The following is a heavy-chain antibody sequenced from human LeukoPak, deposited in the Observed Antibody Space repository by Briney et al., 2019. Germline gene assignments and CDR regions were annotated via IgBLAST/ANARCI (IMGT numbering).Heavy chain of an antibody. CDR3: AKSGGSSGWLY. CDR2: ISGSGGGT. D-gene: IGHD6-19*01. CDR1: GCTSGSSA. Sequence: GGSLRLSCAVSGCTSGSSAMSWVRQAPGKGLEWLSGISGSGGGTYYADSVKGRFTISRDDSKNTLYLQMHSLRAEDTAVYYCAKSGGSSGWLYWGQGTLVTVSS. V-gene: IGHV3-23*01. J-gene: IGHJ4*02.